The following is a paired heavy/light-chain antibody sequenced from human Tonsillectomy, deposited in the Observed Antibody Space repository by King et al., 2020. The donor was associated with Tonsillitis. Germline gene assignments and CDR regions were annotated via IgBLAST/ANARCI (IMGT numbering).Light chain of an antibody. J-gene: IGLJ3*02. V-gene: IGLV1-47*01. CDR1: SSNIGSNN. Sequence: QSVLTQPPSASGTPGQRVTISCSGSSSNIGSNNVCWYQHLPGTAPKLLIYRNNQRPSGVPDRFSGSKSGTSASLAISGLRSEDEADYYCAAWDDSLSGLVFGGGTKVTVL. CDR3: AAWDDSLSGLV. CDR2: RNN.
Heavy chain of an antibody. Sequence: QVQLVESGGGVVQPGRSLRLSCAASGFTFSNFAMHWVRQAPGKGLEWVALISFDGSNEYYGDTVKGRFTISRDNSKNTLYLQMNSLRAEDTAVYYCARDVRGVCSPRPCDYFQHWGQGTLVTVSS. D-gene: IGHD3-10*02. CDR3: ARDVRGVCSPRPCDYFQH. J-gene: IGHJ1*01. V-gene: IGHV3-30*04. CDR1: GFTFSNFA. CDR2: ISFDGSNE.